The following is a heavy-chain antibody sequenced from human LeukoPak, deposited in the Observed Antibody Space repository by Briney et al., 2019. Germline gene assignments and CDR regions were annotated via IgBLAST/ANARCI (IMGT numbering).Heavy chain of an antibody. J-gene: IGHJ4*02. Sequence: GASVKVSCKASGYTFTSYGITWVRQAPGQGLEWMGWISAYNGNTHYAQKFQGRVTMTTDTSTSTAYMELRSLRSDDTAVYYCARVPSGYRFDFWGQGTLVTVSS. CDR3: ARVPSGYRFDF. V-gene: IGHV1-18*01. CDR2: ISAYNGNT. CDR1: GYTFTSYG. D-gene: IGHD3-22*01.